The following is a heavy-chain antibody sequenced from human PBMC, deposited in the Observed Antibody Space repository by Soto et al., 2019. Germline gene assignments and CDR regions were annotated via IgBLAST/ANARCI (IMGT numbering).Heavy chain of an antibody. CDR3: AKEMTTVTTGVLHGY. Sequence: EVQLLESGGGLVQPGGSLRLSCAASGFTFSSYAMSWVRQAPGKGLEWVSAISGSGGSKYYADSVKGRITISRDNSKNPLYLQMSSLRAEDTAVYYCAKEMTTVTTGVLHGYWGQGTLVTVSS. CDR1: GFTFSSYA. CDR2: ISGSGGSK. D-gene: IGHD4-17*01. V-gene: IGHV3-23*01. J-gene: IGHJ4*02.